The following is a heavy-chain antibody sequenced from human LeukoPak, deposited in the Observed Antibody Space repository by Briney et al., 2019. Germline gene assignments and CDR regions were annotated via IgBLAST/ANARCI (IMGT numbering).Heavy chain of an antibody. J-gene: IGHJ5*02. CDR1: GYSFTDYY. V-gene: IGHV1-2*02. Sequence: ASVKVSCKTSGYSFTDYYMHWVRQAPGQGLEWMGWINPNSGGTSSAQKFQGRVTMTRDTSITTVYMEVSWLTSDDTAIYYRAIADRLHGGPYLIGPWGQGTLVTVSS. CDR2: INPNSGGT. D-gene: IGHD2-21*01. CDR3: AIADRLHGGPYLIGP.